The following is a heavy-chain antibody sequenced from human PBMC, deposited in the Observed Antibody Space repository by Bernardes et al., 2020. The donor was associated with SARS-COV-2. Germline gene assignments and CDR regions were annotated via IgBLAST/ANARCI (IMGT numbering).Heavy chain of an antibody. Sequence: GGSLRLSCAASGFTVSSNYMTWVRQAPGKGLEWVSVIYSGGSTYYTDSVKGRFTISRDNSKNILFLQMNDLRAEDTAIYYCATSHCSSATCFYYYGLDVWGQETTVTVSS. J-gene: IGHJ6*02. CDR1: GFTVSSNY. V-gene: IGHV3-53*01. CDR3: ATSHCSSATCFYYYGLDV. D-gene: IGHD2-2*01. CDR2: IYSGGST.